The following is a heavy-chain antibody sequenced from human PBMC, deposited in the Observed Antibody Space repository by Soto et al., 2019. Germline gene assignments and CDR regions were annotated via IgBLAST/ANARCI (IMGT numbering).Heavy chain of an antibody. D-gene: IGHD2-2*01. V-gene: IGHV4-39*02. CDR1: GGSISSSSYY. CDR2: IYYSGST. CDR3: ARDIVVVPAATRYYYGMDV. Sequence: PSETLSLTCTVSGGSISSSSYYWGWLRQPPGKGLEWIGSIYYSGSTYYNPSLKSRVTICVDTSKNQFSLKLSSVTAADTAVYYCARDIVVVPAATRYYYGMDVWGQGTTVTVSS. J-gene: IGHJ6*02.